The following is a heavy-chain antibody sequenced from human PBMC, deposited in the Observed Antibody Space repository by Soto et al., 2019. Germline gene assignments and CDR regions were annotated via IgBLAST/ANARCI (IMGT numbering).Heavy chain of an antibody. CDR2: INAGNGNT. D-gene: IGHD4-17*01. CDR1: GYTFTAYN. J-gene: IGHJ5*02. Sequence: QVQLVQSGAEVKEPGASVRLSCKAFGYTFTAYNIHWVRQAPGQGLEWMGWINAGNGNTRSSRKFQGRVIITRDTSATTAYLEVDSLRSEDTAIYYCARVAPSGGAVPRFDPWGQGTLLTVPS. CDR3: ARVAPSGGAVPRFDP. V-gene: IGHV1-3*01.